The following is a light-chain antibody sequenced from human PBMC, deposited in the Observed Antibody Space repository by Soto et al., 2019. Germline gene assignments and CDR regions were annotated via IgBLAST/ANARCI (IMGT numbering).Light chain of an antibody. CDR2: GAS. CDR3: QQYGSSGT. Sequence: EIVLTQSPGSRSLSPGEIATLSFMASQSVSNNYLAWYQQKPGQAPRLLIYGASNRATGIPDRFSGSGSGTDFTLTISRLETEDFAVYYCQQYGSSGTFGQGTKVDIK. V-gene: IGKV3-20*01. CDR1: QSVSNNY. J-gene: IGKJ1*01.